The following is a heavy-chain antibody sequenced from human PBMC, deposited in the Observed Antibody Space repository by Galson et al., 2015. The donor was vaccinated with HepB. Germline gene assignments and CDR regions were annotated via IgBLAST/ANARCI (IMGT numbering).Heavy chain of an antibody. CDR2: ISSSGST. Sequence: SLRLSCAASGFIFNDFYMTWIRQAPGKGLEWVSHISSSGSTDYADSVKGRFTISRDNAKNSLYLQMSSLRVEDTAVYYCARAAGWFVPWGPGTQVTVSS. V-gene: IGHV3-11*01. D-gene: IGHD3-10*01. J-gene: IGHJ5*02. CDR3: ARAAGWFVP. CDR1: GFIFNDFY.